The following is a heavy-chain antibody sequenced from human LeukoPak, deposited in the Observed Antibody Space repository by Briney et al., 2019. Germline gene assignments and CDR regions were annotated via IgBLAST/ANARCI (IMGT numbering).Heavy chain of an antibody. CDR1: GFTFSSYW. J-gene: IGHJ4*02. Sequence: GRSLRLSCAASGFTFSSYWMSWVRQAPGKGLQWVANIKQDGSEKYYVDSVKGRFTISRDNAKKSLYLQMNSLRAEDTAVYYCARDDDWNYEDYWGQGTLVTVSS. D-gene: IGHD1-7*01. CDR3: ARDDDWNYEDY. CDR2: IKQDGSEK. V-gene: IGHV3-7*01.